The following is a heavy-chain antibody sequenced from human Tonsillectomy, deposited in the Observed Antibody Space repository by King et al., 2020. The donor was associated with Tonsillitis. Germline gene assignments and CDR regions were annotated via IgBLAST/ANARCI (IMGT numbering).Heavy chain of an antibody. CDR3: AREIGVTFDH. V-gene: IGHV1-3*01. J-gene: IGHJ4*02. D-gene: IGHD2-21*02. CDR2: INSVNGNT. CDR1: GYTFTDYA. Sequence: QLVQSGAEVKKPGASVKVSCKASGYTFTDYAIHWVRQAPGQSLEWMGWINSVNGNTKYSQKFQGRVTITRDTSASSAYMELSSLRSDDTAVYYCAREIGVTFDHWGQGTLVTVSS.